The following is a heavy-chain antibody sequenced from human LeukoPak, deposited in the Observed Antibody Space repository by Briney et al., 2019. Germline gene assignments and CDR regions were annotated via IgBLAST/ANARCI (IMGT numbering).Heavy chain of an antibody. CDR1: GFTFSSYG. V-gene: IGHV3-30*03. CDR3: AMGAVAEN. J-gene: IGHJ4*02. Sequence: PGGSLRLSCAASGFTFSSYGMHWVRQAPGKGLEWVAVISYDGSNKYYADSVKGRFTISRDNSKNTLYLQMNSLRAEDTAVYYCAMGAVAENWGRGTLVTVSS. D-gene: IGHD6-19*01. CDR2: ISYDGSNK.